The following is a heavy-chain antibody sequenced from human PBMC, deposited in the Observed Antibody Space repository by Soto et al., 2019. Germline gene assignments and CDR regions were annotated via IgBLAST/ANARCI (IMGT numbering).Heavy chain of an antibody. V-gene: IGHV4-39*01. Sequence: SENLSLTCNVPGCSISSSSYYWGWIRQPPGKGLEWIGSIYYSVSTYYNPSLKSRVTISVDTSKNQFSLKLSSVTAADTAVYYCSRPYQAAFDSWGKRTMVTVSS. CDR3: SRPYQAAFDS. J-gene: IGHJ3*02. CDR1: GCSISSSSYY. CDR2: IYYSVST. D-gene: IGHD2-2*01.